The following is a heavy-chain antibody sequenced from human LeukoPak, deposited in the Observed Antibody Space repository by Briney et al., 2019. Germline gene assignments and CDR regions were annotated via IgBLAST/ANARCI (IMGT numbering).Heavy chain of an antibody. D-gene: IGHD6-19*01. CDR1: GFTFSSYV. CDR2: IRYDGSNK. Sequence: GGSLRLSCAASGFTFSSYVMHWVRQAPGKGLEWVAFIRYDGSNKYYADAVKGRFTISRDDAKNSLYLQMNSLRAEDMALYYCAKMGRFASGWSEFAYWAQGTLVSVPS. J-gene: IGHJ4*02. V-gene: IGHV3-30*02. CDR3: AKMGRFASGWSEFAY.